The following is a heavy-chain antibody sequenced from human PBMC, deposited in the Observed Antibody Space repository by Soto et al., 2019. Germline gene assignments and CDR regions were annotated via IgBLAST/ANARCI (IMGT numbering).Heavy chain of an antibody. D-gene: IGHD6-19*01. CDR1: GFSVSTSGMC. CDR3: AHIVVAGLGYYFDY. Sequence: SGPTLVNPTQTLTLTCTFSGFSVSTSGMCVSWIRQPPGKALEWLARIDWDDDKYYSTSLKTRLTISKDTSKNQVVLTMSNMDPVDTARYYCAHIVVAGLGYYFDYWGQGTLVTVSS. CDR2: IDWDDDK. V-gene: IGHV2-70*12. J-gene: IGHJ4*02.